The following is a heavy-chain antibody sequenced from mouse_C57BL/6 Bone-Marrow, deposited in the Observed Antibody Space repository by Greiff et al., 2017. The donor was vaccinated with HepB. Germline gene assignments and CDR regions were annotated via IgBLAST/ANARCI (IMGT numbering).Heavy chain of an antibody. CDR1: GYTFTSYW. Sequence: QVQLQQPGAELVKPGASVKLSCKASGYTFTSYWMQWVKQRPGQGLEWIGEIDPSDSYTNYNQKFKGKATLTVDTSSSTAYMQLSSLTSEDSAVYYCARKEGYDVGFAYWGQGTLVTVSA. D-gene: IGHD2-2*01. CDR2: IDPSDSYT. V-gene: IGHV1-50*01. J-gene: IGHJ3*01. CDR3: ARKEGYDVGFAY.